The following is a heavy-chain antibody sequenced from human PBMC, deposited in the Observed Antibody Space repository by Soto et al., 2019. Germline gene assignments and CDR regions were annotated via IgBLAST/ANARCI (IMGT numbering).Heavy chain of an antibody. J-gene: IGHJ4*01. Sequence: PGGSLRLSCAASGFTFSSYWMHWVRQAPGKGLVWVSRIIGDGSTINYADSVKGRFTISRDNAKNTLYLQMNSLRAEDTAVYFCERGWHSNSLDYWGQGTHVTVSS. D-gene: IGHD4-4*01. CDR2: IIGDGSTI. V-gene: IGHV3-74*01. CDR3: ERGWHSNSLDY. CDR1: GFTFSSYW.